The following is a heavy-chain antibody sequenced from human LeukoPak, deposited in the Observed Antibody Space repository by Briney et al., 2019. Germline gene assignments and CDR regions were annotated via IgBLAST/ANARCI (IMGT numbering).Heavy chain of an antibody. Sequence: PGGSLRLSCAASGFTFSDYYMSWLRQAPGKGMEWVSYISSSGSTIYYADTVKGRFTISRDNAKNSLYLQMNGLRAEDTAVYYCARAYYYDSSGYYYDYWGQGTLVTVSS. J-gene: IGHJ4*02. CDR3: ARAYYYDSSGYYYDY. V-gene: IGHV3-11*01. D-gene: IGHD3-22*01. CDR1: GFTFSDYY. CDR2: ISSSGSTI.